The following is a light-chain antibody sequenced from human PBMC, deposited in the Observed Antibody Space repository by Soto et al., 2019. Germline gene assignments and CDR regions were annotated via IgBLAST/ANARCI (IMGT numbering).Light chain of an antibody. CDR3: QQRSYWPPRLT. CDR1: QSVSSY. Sequence: EIVLTQSPATLSLSPGERATLSCRASQSVSSYSAWYQQKPGQAPRLLIYDASNRATGIPARFSGSGSGTDFTLTIISLEPEDFAVYYCQQRSYWPPRLTFGGGTKVEIK. CDR2: DAS. J-gene: IGKJ4*01. V-gene: IGKV3-11*01.